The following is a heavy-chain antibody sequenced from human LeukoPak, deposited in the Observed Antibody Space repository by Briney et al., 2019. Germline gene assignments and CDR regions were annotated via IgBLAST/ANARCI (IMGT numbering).Heavy chain of an antibody. Sequence: SETLSLTCTVSGGSISSYYWSWIRQPPGKGLEWIGYIYYSGSTNYNPSLKSRVTISVDTSKNQFSLKLSSVAAADTAVYYCARSTTVTTSFFDYWGQGTLVTVSS. CDR1: GGSISSYY. D-gene: IGHD4-11*01. CDR3: ARSTTVTTSFFDY. J-gene: IGHJ4*02. CDR2: IYYSGST. V-gene: IGHV4-59*08.